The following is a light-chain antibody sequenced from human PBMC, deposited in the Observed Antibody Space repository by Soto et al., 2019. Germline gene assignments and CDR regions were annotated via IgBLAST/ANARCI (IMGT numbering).Light chain of an antibody. V-gene: IGKV3-20*01. CDR2: GAS. CDR1: QSVSSSY. CDR3: QQYYNWPRT. Sequence: VLTQSPGTLSLSPGERATLSCRASQSVSSSYLAWYQQKPGQSPRLLIYGASSRATGIPDRFSGSGSGTDFTLTISRLEPEDFAVYYCQQYYNWPRTFGQGTRLEIK. J-gene: IGKJ5*01.